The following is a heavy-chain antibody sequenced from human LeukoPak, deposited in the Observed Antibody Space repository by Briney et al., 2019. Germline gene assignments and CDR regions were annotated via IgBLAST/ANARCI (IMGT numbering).Heavy chain of an antibody. Sequence: PSETLSLTCTVSGGSISSSSYYWGWIRQPPGKGLEWIGSIYYSGSTYYNPSLKSRVTISVDTSKNQFSLKLSSVTAADTAVYYCARGRVAAAGYYFDYWGQGTLVTVSS. CDR2: IYYSGST. CDR3: ARGRVAAAGYYFDY. J-gene: IGHJ4*02. D-gene: IGHD6-13*01. V-gene: IGHV4-39*07. CDR1: GGSISSSSYY.